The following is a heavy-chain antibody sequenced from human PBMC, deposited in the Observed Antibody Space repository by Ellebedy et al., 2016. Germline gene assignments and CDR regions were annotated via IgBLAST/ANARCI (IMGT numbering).Heavy chain of an antibody. J-gene: IGHJ5*02. CDR1: GGPFSSYA. CDR2: IIPIFGTA. CDR3: ARGGGYGDYVGATDLNWFDL. Sequence: GPSVKVSCKASGGPFSSYAISWVRQAPGQGLEWMGGIIPIFGTANYAQKFQGRATITRDTSASTAYMELSSLRSEDTAVYYCARGGGYGDYVGATDLNWFDLWGQGTLVTVSS. V-gene: IGHV1-69*05. D-gene: IGHD4-17*01.